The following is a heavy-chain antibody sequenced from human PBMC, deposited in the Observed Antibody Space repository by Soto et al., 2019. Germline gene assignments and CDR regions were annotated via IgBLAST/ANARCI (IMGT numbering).Heavy chain of an antibody. D-gene: IGHD3-16*01. CDR2: ISPYTGNT. CDR1: GYIFVNYG. CDR3: VMVGNYVLPTPQDV. J-gene: IGHJ4*03. V-gene: IGHV1-18*01. Sequence: QVQLVQSGDEVKKPGASVKVSCKASGYIFVNYGIAWVRQAPGQGLEWMGWISPYTGNTNSATKVQGRLTMTTDTSTSTANVDLGSRTSDATAVYYCVMVGNYVLPTPQDVWGQGTLVTVSS.